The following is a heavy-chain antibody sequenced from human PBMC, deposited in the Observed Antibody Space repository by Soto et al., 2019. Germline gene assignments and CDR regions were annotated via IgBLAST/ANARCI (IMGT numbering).Heavy chain of an antibody. CDR3: AREGDVRTAVITGSFDC. CDR2: IIPIFGSA. CDR1: GGTFTTYS. J-gene: IGHJ4*02. V-gene: IGHV1-69*01. Sequence: QVQLVQSGAEVKKPGSSVKVSCNASGGTFTTYSINWVRQAPGQGLEWIGGIIPIFGSANYAQKFRGRVTITADELTSTVYMELSSLSSEDTSVGYCAREGDVRTAVITGSFDCWGQGTLVTVSS. D-gene: IGHD3-10*02.